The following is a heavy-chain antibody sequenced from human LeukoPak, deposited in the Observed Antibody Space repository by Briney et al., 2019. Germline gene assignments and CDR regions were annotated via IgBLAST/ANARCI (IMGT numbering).Heavy chain of an antibody. CDR2: IYYSGST. V-gene: IGHV4-39*07. D-gene: IGHD7-27*01. CDR1: GGSISSSSYY. CDR3: ARDALAWGGRGIDY. J-gene: IGHJ4*02. Sequence: SETLSLTCTVSGGSISSSSYYWGWIRQPPGKGLEWIGSIYYSGSTYYNPSLKSRVTISVDRSKNQFSLKLSSVTAADTAVYYCARDALAWGGRGIDYWGQGTLVTVSS.